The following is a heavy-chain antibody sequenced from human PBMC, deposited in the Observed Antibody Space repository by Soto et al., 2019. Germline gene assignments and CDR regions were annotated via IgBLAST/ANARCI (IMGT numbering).Heavy chain of an antibody. V-gene: IGHV3-30*18. CDR2: ISYDGSNE. CDR3: AKEESRGWRQYWYFDL. J-gene: IGHJ2*01. Sequence: QVQLVESGGGVVQPGRSLRLSCAASGFTFSSYGMHWVRQAPGKGLEWVAFISYDGSNEYYADSVKGRFTISRDNSKNTLYLQMSSLRMEDTAVYYWAKEESRGWRQYWYFDLWGRGTLVTVSS. CDR1: GFTFSSYG. D-gene: IGHD3-10*01.